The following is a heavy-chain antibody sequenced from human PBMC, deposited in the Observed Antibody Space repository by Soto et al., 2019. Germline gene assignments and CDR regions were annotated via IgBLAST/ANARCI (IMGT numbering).Heavy chain of an antibody. J-gene: IGHJ4*02. V-gene: IGHV3-9*01. D-gene: IGHD3-10*01. CDR2: ITYNGGII. Sequence: ALRLSCVTSSFSFVDHAMQCVRQAPGRGVQGVSGITYNGGIIAYEDAVKGRFTITSGNATNSLYQLMNCLSADDTALYYCVKDATMVGAPFDYWGQGTLVTVSS. CDR1: SFSFVDHA. CDR3: VKDATMVGAPFDY.